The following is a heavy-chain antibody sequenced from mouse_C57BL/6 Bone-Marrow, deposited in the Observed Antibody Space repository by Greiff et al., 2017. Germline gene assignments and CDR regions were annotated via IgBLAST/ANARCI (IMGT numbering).Heavy chain of an antibody. CDR3: ARDTTEAWFAN. J-gene: IGHJ3*01. Sequence: QVQLKESGAELVRPGTSVKVSCKASGYAFTNYLIEWVKQRPGQGLEWIGVINPGSGGTNYNEKFKGKATLTADKSSSTAYMQLSSLTSEDSAVYFCARDTTEAWFANRGQATLVPVSA. V-gene: IGHV1-54*01. D-gene: IGHD2-12*01. CDR2: INPGSGGT. CDR1: GYAFTNYL.